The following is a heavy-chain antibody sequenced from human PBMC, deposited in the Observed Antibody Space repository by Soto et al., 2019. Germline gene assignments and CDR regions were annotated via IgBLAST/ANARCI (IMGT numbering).Heavy chain of an antibody. V-gene: IGHV3-30-3*01. Sequence: GGSLRLSRAAYGFTFSSYAMQWVRQAPGKGLEWVALISYDGNNEYYADSVKGRFTISRDNSKNTVYLQMNRLRPEDTAVYYCERAGLLYDSSGLYALAVGGQRTMVTVSS. CDR1: GFTFSSYA. CDR3: ERAGLLYDSSGLYALAV. J-gene: IGHJ6*01. CDR2: ISYDGNNE. D-gene: IGHD3-22*01.